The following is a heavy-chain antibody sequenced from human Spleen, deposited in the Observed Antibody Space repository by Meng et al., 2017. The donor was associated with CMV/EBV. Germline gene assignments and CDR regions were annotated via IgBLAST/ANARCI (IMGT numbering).Heavy chain of an antibody. Sequence: GESLKISCAASGFTVSSNYMSWVRQAPGKGLEWVSVIYSGGSTYYADSVKGRFTISRDNSKNTLYLQMNSLRAEDTAVYYCARELRDDYTWGFFDYWGQGTLVTVSS. CDR1: GFTVSSNY. CDR2: IYSGGST. CDR3: ARELRDDYTWGFFDY. J-gene: IGHJ4*02. V-gene: IGHV3-53*05. D-gene: IGHD5-24*01.